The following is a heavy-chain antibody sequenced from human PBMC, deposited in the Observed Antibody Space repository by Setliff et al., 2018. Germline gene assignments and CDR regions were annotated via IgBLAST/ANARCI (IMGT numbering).Heavy chain of an antibody. D-gene: IGHD3-10*01. J-gene: IGHJ6*03. Sequence: ASVKVSCKGSGYTFSTYAIIWMRQAPGQGLEWMGWINTNTGNPSYAQGFTGRFVFSLDTSVSTAYLQISSLKAEDTAIYYCARGSRFGTIVYRGDYYLDVWSKGTTVTV. V-gene: IGHV7-4-1*02. CDR2: INTNTGNP. CDR3: ARGSRFGTIVYRGDYYLDV. CDR1: GYTFSTYA.